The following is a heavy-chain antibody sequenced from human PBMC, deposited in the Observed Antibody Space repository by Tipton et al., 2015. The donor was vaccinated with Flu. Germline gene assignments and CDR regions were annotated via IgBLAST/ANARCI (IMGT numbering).Heavy chain of an antibody. Sequence: QLTQSGAEVKKPGASVKVSCKASGYTFTSYDINWVRQATGQGLEWMGWMNPNSGNTGYAQKFQGRVTMTRNTSISTAYMELSSLRSEDTAVYYCARGGLRARRSLNWFDPWGQGTLVTVSS. V-gene: IGHV1-8*01. CDR2: MNPNSGNT. CDR3: ARGGLRARRSLNWFDP. D-gene: IGHD5-18*01. J-gene: IGHJ5*02. CDR1: GYTFTSYD.